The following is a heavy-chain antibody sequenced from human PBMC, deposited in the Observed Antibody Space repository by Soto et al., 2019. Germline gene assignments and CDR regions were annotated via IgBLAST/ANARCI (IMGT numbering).Heavy chain of an antibody. Sequence: PGGSLRLSCAASGFGFSSYGMHWVRTAPGKGLKWVAVIWYDGSNKYYVDSVKGRFTISRDNSKNTLYLQMNSLRAEDTAVYYCAREYCGGDCYFDYWGQGTLVTVSS. CDR3: AREYCGGDCYFDY. CDR2: IWYDGSNK. J-gene: IGHJ4*02. V-gene: IGHV3-33*01. CDR1: GFGFSSYG. D-gene: IGHD2-21*01.